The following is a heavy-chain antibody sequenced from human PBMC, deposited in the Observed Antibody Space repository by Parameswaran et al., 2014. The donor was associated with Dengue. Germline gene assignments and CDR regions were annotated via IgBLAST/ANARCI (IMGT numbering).Heavy chain of an antibody. CDR2: IWYDGNNK. D-gene: IGHD2-2*01. CDR3: ARGLSTSTSPRDHYYYGMDV. Sequence: VRQAPGKGLEWVAIIWYDGNNKYYADSVKGRFTISRDNSKNMLYLQMNSLRAEDTAVYYCARGLSTSTSPRDHYYYGMDVWGQGTTVTVSS. V-gene: IGHV3-33*01. J-gene: IGHJ6*02.